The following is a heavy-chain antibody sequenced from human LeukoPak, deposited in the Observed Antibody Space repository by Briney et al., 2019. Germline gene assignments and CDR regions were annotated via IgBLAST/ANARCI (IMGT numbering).Heavy chain of an antibody. CDR2: IYYSGST. V-gene: IGHV4-39*01. CDR1: GGSISSSSYY. Sequence: SETLSLTCTVSGGSISSSSYYWGWIRQPPGKGLVWIGSIYYSGSTYYNPSLKRRVTISVDTSKNQFSLKLSSVTAADTAVYYCVRSTGPFDYWGQGTLVTVSS. D-gene: IGHD1-1*01. J-gene: IGHJ4*02. CDR3: VRSTGPFDY.